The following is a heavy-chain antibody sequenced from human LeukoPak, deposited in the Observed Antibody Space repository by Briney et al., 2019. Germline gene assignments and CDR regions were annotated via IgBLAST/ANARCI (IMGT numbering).Heavy chain of an antibody. J-gene: IGHJ5*02. Sequence: QPSPSLSLTCAVYGGSFSGYYWSWVRQHPGNWREWIGEINHSGSTNYNPSLKSRVTISVDTSKNQFSLKLSSVTAADTAVYYCARVESGFDPWGQGTLVTVSS. CDR1: GGSFSGYY. CDR2: INHSGST. V-gene: IGHV4-34*01. CDR3: ARVESGFDP.